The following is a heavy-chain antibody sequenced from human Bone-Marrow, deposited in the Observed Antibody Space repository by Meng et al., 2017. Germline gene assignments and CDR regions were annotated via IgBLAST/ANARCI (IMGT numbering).Heavy chain of an antibody. J-gene: IGHJ6*02. CDR3: ARAFYASSGYYSYGMDV. V-gene: IGHV4-34*01. D-gene: IGHD3-22*01. Sequence: GSLRLSCAVYGGSFSGYYWSWIRQPPGKGLEWIGEINHSGSTNYNPSLKSRVTISVDTSKNQFSLKLSSVTAADTAVYYCARAFYASSGYYSYGMDVWGQETTVTVSS. CDR2: INHSGST. CDR1: GGSFSGYY.